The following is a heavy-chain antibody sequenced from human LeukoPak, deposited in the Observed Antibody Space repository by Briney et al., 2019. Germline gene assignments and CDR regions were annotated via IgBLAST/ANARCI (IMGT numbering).Heavy chain of an antibody. CDR1: GGSFSGYY. V-gene: IGHV4-34*01. Sequence: SETLSLTCAVYGGSFSGYYWSWIRQPPGKGLEWIGEINHSGSTNYNPSLKSRVTISVDTSKNQFSLKLSSVTAADTAVYYCARGQIQHGSGMAHEEGWFDPWGQGTLVTVSS. J-gene: IGHJ5*02. CDR2: INHSGST. CDR3: ARGQIQHGSGMAHEEGWFDP. D-gene: IGHD3-10*01.